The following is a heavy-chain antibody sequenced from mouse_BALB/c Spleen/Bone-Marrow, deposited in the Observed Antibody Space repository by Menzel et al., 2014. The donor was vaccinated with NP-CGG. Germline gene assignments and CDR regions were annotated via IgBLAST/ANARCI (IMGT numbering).Heavy chain of an antibody. CDR3: AAYGNYEAWFAY. CDR1: GYTFTSYW. D-gene: IGHD2-1*01. Sequence: LQQSGSGLVRPGASVKLSCKASGYTFTSYWMHWVKQRPGQGLEWIGNIYPGSGNANYDEEFKSKATLTVDTSSNTACMQLSSLTSEDSAVYYCAAYGNYEAWFAYWGQGTLVTVSA. J-gene: IGHJ3*01. CDR2: IYPGSGNA. V-gene: IGHV1S22*01.